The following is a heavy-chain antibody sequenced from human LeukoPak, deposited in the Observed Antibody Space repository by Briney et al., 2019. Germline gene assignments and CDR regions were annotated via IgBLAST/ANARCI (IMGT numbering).Heavy chain of an antibody. CDR2: IGISGSTK. J-gene: IGHJ4*02. CDR3: ARDLYRIVVVPHYFDY. CDR1: GFTFSSFE. D-gene: IGHD3-22*01. V-gene: IGHV3-48*03. Sequence: PGGSLRLSCAASGFTFSSFEMNWVRQAPGQGLEWVSYIGISGSTKYYADSVKVRFTISRDNAKNSLYLQMNSLTAEDTAIYYCARDLYRIVVVPHYFDYWGQGTLVTVSS.